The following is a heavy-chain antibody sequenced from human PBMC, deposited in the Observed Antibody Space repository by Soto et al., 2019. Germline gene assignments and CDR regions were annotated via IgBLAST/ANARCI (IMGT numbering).Heavy chain of an antibody. Sequence: QSVTYTVSDGSIISGGYYWIWIHQHPGKGLEWIVYIYYSGSTYYNPSLKSRVTISVDTSKNQFSLKLSSVTAADTAVYYCARQGGGYQLLYYYYYGMDVWVQGTTVTVSS. CDR2: IYYSGST. CDR1: DGSIISGGYY. CDR3: ARQGGGYQLLYYYYYGMDV. D-gene: IGHD2-2*01. V-gene: IGHV4-31*03. J-gene: IGHJ6*02.